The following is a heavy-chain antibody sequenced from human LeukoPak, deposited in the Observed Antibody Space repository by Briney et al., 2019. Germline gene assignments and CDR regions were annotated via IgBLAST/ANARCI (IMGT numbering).Heavy chain of an antibody. D-gene: IGHD6-19*01. V-gene: IGHV3-23*01. CDR3: AKDPAVANTARRFQH. CDR1: GFTFSSYA. Sequence: GGSLRLSCAASGFTFSSYAMSWVRQAPGKGLEWVSAISGSGASAYYADSVKGRFTISRDNSKNTLYLQMNSLRVEDTAVYYCAKDPAVANTARRFQHWGQGTLVTVTS. CDR2: ISGSGASA. J-gene: IGHJ1*01.